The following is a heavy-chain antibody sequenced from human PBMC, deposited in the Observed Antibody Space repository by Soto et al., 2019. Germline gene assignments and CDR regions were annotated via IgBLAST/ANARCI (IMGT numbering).Heavy chain of an antibody. CDR1: GFTFSSYG. Sequence: GSLRLSWAASGFTFSSYGMHWVRQAPGKGLEWVAVISYDGSNKYYADSVKGRFTISRDNSKNTLYLQMNSLRAEDTAAYYCAKELGSGYYYNWFDPWGQGTLVTVSS. CDR3: AKELGSGYYYNWFDP. CDR2: ISYDGSNK. V-gene: IGHV3-30*18. D-gene: IGHD3-22*01. J-gene: IGHJ5*02.